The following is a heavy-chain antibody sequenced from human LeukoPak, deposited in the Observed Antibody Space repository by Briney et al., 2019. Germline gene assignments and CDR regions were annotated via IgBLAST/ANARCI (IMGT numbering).Heavy chain of an antibody. CDR3: ARVSPDYGSGSYYYYYGMDV. Sequence: YYWSWIRQPPGKGLEWIGEINHSGSTNYNPSLKSRVTISVDTSKNQFSLKLSSVTAADTAVYYCARVSPDYGSGSYYYYYGMDVWGQGTTVTVSS. V-gene: IGHV4-34*01. D-gene: IGHD3-10*01. CDR1: YY. J-gene: IGHJ6*02. CDR2: INHSGST.